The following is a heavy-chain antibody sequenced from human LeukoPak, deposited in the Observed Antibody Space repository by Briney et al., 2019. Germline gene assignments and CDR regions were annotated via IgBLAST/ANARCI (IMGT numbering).Heavy chain of an antibody. CDR1: GASISSSY. CDR2: IYHSGTT. V-gene: IGHV4-59*01. J-gene: IGHJ4*02. Sequence: SETLSLTCTVSGASISSSYWSWIRQPPRKGLEWIGHIYHSGTTNYNPSLKSRVTISVDTSKNQFSLKLSSVTAADTAVYYCARGGDYYGSGNLDYWGQGTLVTVSS. D-gene: IGHD3-10*01. CDR3: ARGGDYYGSGNLDY.